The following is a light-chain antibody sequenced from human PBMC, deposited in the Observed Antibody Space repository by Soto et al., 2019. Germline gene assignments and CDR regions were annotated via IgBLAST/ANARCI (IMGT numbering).Light chain of an antibody. V-gene: IGKV1-9*01. Sequence: IQLTQSPSSLSASVGARVTITCRASQGICSYLAWYQQKPGEAPKLLIFAASTLQSGVPSRFSGSGSGTDFTLTISSLQAEDFATYYCQQLSTYPLTFGGGTKVDIK. CDR2: AAS. CDR3: QQLSTYPLT. CDR1: QGICSY. J-gene: IGKJ4*01.